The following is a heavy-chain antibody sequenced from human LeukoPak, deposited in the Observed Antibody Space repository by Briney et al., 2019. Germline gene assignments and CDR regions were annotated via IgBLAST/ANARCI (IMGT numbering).Heavy chain of an antibody. D-gene: IGHD2/OR15-2a*01. CDR3: ARQISDYYYYYMDV. J-gene: IGHJ6*03. V-gene: IGHV4-39*01. CDR2: IYDSGNE. Sequence: PSGTLSLTCTVSGGSISTSAFYWGWIRQPPGKGLEWIGSIYDSGNEFYNPSLKSRVTISADTSKNQFSLKLNSVTAADTAMYYCARQISDYYYYYMDVWGEGITVTVSS. CDR1: GGSISTSAFY.